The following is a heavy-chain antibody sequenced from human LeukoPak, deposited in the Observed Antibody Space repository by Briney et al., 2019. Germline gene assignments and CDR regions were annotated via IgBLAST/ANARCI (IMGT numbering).Heavy chain of an antibody. V-gene: IGHV3-33*08. CDR3: ASPIGEYYYDSSGPNDAFDI. D-gene: IGHD3-22*01. Sequence: PGGSLRLSCAASGFTFSSYGMHWVRQAPGKGLEWVAVICYDGSNKYYADSVKGRFTISRDNSKNTLYLQMNSLRAEDTAVYCCASPIGEYYYDSSGPNDAFDIWGQGTMVTVSS. CDR2: ICYDGSNK. J-gene: IGHJ3*02. CDR1: GFTFSSYG.